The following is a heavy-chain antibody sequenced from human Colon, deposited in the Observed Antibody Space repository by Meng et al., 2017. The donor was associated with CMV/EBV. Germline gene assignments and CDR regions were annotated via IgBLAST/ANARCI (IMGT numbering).Heavy chain of an antibody. J-gene: IGHJ4*02. CDR2: IYHSGTT. CDR3: ARPSYGSGSYGY. CDR1: GGSISSPNW. D-gene: IGHD3-10*01. Sequence: CAVSGGSISSPNWWGWVRQPPGKGLEWIGEIYHSGTTNYNPPLQSRLIISVDKSKNQFSLKLTSVTAADTAVYYCARPSYGSGSYGYWGQGILVTVS. V-gene: IGHV4-4*02.